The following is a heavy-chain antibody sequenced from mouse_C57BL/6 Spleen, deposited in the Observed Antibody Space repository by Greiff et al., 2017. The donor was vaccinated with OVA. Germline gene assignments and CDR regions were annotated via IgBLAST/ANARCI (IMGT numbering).Heavy chain of an antibody. J-gene: IGHJ4*01. CDR1: GFTFSSYA. V-gene: IGHV5-9-1*02. CDR3: TRGSPYSNYYAMDY. D-gene: IGHD2-5*01. CDR2: ISSGGDYI. Sequence: EVQLVESGEGLVKPGGSLKLSCAASGFTFSSYAMSWVRQTPEKRLEWVAYISSGGDYIYYADTVKGRFTISRDNARNTLYLQMSSLKSEDTAMYYCTRGSPYSNYYAMDYWGQGTSVTVSS.